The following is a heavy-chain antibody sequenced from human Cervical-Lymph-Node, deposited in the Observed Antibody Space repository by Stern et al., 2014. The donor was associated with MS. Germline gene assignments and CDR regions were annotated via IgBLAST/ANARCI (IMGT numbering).Heavy chain of an antibody. D-gene: IGHD6-13*01. Sequence: DQLVESGAEVKKPGSSVKVSCKASGGTFSSYAISWVRQAPGQGLEWMGGIIPIFGTANYAQKFQGRVTITADESTSTAYMELSSLRSEDTAVYYCAREEVESSSWYSGSHFDYWGQGTLVTVSS. J-gene: IGHJ4*02. CDR2: IIPIFGTA. CDR3: AREEVESSSWYSGSHFDY. V-gene: IGHV1-69*01. CDR1: GGTFSSYA.